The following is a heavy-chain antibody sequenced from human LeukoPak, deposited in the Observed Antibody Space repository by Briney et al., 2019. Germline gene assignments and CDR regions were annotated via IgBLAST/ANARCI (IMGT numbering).Heavy chain of an antibody. CDR3: ATHPGTTGTWAFDY. Sequence: ASVKVSCKASGYTFTRYYMHWVRHAPGQGLEWMGWINPNSGGTNYAQKFQGRVTMTRDTSISTAYMELSRLRSDDTAVYYCATHPGTTGTWAFDYWGQGTLVTVSS. D-gene: IGHD1-1*01. J-gene: IGHJ4*02. CDR1: GYTFTRYY. V-gene: IGHV1-2*02. CDR2: INPNSGGT.